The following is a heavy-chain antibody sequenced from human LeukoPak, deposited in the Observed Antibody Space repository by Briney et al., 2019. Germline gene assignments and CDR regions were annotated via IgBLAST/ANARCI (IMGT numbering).Heavy chain of an antibody. D-gene: IGHD5-12*01. V-gene: IGHV3-23*01. CDR2: IGGRDDST. J-gene: IGHJ4*02. CDR3: ARPHSGYYTGFDY. CDR1: GFTFSNYA. Sequence: PGGSLRLSCAASGFTFSNYAMSWVRQAPGKGLEWVSGIGGRDDSTYYADSVKGRFTISRDNSKNTLYLQMNSLRAEDTAVYFCARPHSGYYTGFDYWGQGTLSPSPQ.